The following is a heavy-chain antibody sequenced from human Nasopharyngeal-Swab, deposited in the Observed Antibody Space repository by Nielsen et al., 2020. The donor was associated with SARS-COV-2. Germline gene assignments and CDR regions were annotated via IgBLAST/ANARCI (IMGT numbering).Heavy chain of an antibody. J-gene: IGHJ6*02. Sequence: SVKVSCKASGGTFSSYAISWVRHAPGQGLEWMGRIIPILGIANYAQKFQGRVTITADKSTSTAYMELSSLRSEDTAVYYCARVIVVVPAAHDDYYYYYGMDVWGQGTTVTVSS. CDR3: ARVIVVVPAAHDDYYYYYGMDV. D-gene: IGHD2-2*01. CDR2: IIPILGIA. V-gene: IGHV1-69*04. CDR1: GGTFSSYA.